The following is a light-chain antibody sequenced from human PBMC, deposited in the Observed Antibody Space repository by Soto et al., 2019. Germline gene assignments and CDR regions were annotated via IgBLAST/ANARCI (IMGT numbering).Light chain of an antibody. CDR3: QQYNSYRA. Sequence: DIQMTLYPSTLSAYVGDRVTIACRASQSIDTWLAWHQQKPGQVPKLLISKASNLESGVPSRFSGSGSGTEFTLTISSLQPDDSATYYCQQYNSYRAFGQGTKVDIK. J-gene: IGKJ1*01. CDR1: QSIDTW. CDR2: KAS. V-gene: IGKV1-5*03.